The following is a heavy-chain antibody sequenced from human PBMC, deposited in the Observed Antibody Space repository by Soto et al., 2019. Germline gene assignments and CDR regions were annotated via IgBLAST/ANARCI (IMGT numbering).Heavy chain of an antibody. V-gene: IGHV1-2*02. CDR2: INPNSGDT. CDR1: GYIFTAYS. J-gene: IGHJ4*02. D-gene: IGHD2-15*01. CDR3: AREASAVVSLDY. Sequence: ASVKVSCKASGYIFTAYSMHWVRQAPGQGLEWLGWINPNSGDTIYAQKFQDRVTMTCDTSVSTAYLELSSLSSDDAALYYCAREASAVVSLDYWGQGTLVTVSS.